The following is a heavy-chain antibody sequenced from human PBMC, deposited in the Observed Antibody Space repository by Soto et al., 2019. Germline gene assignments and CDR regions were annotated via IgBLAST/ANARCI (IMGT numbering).Heavy chain of an antibody. V-gene: IGHV1-3*01. Sequence: ASVKVSCKASGYTFTSYAMHWVRQAPGQRLEWMGWINAGNGNTKYSQKFQGRVTITRGTSASTAYMELSSLRSEDTAVYYCGRDRYDILTGYYSALPFDYWGQGTLVTVSS. CDR2: INAGNGNT. D-gene: IGHD3-9*01. CDR1: GYTFTSYA. CDR3: GRDRYDILTGYYSALPFDY. J-gene: IGHJ4*02.